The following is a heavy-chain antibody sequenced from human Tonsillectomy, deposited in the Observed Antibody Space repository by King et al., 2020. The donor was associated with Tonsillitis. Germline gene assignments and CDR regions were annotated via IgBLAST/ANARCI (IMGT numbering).Heavy chain of an antibody. CDR1: GYTFTSYG. J-gene: IGHJ4*02. D-gene: IGHD6-19*01. V-gene: IGHV1-18*04. CDR3: ARTYSSGWYETLKYYFDS. Sequence: QLVQSGAEVKKPGASVKVSCKASGYTFTSYGISWVRQAPGQGLEWMGWISAYNGNTNYAQKLQGRVTMTTDTSTSTAYMELRSLRSDDTAVYYCARTYSSGWYETLKYYFDSWGQGTLVTVSS. CDR2: ISAYNGNT.